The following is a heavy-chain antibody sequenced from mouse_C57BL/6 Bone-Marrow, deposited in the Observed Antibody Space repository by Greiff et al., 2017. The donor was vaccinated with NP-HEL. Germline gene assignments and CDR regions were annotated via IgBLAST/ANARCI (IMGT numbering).Heavy chain of an antibody. J-gene: IGHJ4*01. V-gene: IGHV5-9-1*02. CDR2: ISSGGDYI. D-gene: IGHD2-5*01. CDR3: TRLDYYSNSYYAMDY. CDR1: GFTFSSYA. Sequence: EVQGVESGEGLVKPGGSLKLSCAASGFTFSSYAMSWVRQTPEKRLEWVAYISSGGDYIYYADTVKGRFTISRDNARNTLYLQMSSLKSEDTAMYYCTRLDYYSNSYYAMDYWGQGTSVTVSS.